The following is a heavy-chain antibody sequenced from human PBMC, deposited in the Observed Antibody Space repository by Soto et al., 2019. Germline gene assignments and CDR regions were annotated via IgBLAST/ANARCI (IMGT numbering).Heavy chain of an antibody. Sequence: LXLTCTVSGGSIRSYYWSWIRQPPGKGLEWIGYIYSSGSTNYNPSLKSRVTISVDTSKSQFSLKLSSVTAADTAVYYCARGAAAFDIWGRGTMVTGSS. CDR2: IYSSGST. V-gene: IGHV4-59*01. J-gene: IGHJ3*02. D-gene: IGHD6-25*01. CDR1: GGSIRSYY. CDR3: ARGAAAFDI.